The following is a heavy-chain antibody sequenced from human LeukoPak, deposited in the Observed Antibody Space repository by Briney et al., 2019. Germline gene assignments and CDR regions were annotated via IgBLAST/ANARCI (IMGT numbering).Heavy chain of an antibody. V-gene: IGHV4-30-4*08. J-gene: IGHJ4*02. CDR3: ARTSDYGDYGGGEGY. D-gene: IGHD4-17*01. Sequence: PSQTLSLTCTVSGGSISSGGYYWSWIRQHPGKGLEWIGYIYYSGSTYYNPSLKSRVTISVDTSKNQFSLKLSSVIAADTAVYYCARTSDYGDYGGGEGYWGQGTLVTVSS. CDR2: IYYSGST. CDR1: GGSISSGGYY.